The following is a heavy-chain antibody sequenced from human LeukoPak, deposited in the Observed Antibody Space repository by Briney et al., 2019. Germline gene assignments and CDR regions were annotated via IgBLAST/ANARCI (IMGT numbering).Heavy chain of an antibody. Sequence: ASVKVSYKASGYTFTGYYMHWVRQAPGQGLEWMGWINPNSGGTNYAQKFQGRVTMTRDTSISTAYMELSRLRSDDTAVYYCARDIAAAGTSVWFDPWGQGTLVTVSS. J-gene: IGHJ5*02. D-gene: IGHD6-13*01. CDR3: ARDIAAAGTSVWFDP. CDR1: GYTFTGYY. V-gene: IGHV1-2*02. CDR2: INPNSGGT.